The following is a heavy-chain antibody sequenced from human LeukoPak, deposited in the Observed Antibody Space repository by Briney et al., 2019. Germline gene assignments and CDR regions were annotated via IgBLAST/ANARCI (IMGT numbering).Heavy chain of an antibody. V-gene: IGHV3-21*04. Sequence: PGGSLRLSCAASGFTFSSYSMNWVRQAPGKGLEWVSSISSSSSYIYYADSVKGRFTMSRDNSKNSLFLQMNSLRAEDTAVYYCARIGSAAFTDSWGQGTLVTVSS. CDR2: ISSSSSYI. CDR1: GFTFSSYS. D-gene: IGHD3-3*02. J-gene: IGHJ4*02. CDR3: ARIGSAAFTDS.